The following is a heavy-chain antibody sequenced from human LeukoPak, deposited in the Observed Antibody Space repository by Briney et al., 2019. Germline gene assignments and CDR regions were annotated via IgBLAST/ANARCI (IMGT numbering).Heavy chain of an antibody. CDR1: GGSISSSSYY. J-gene: IGHJ4*02. D-gene: IGHD3-10*01. CDR3: ARHRNEATMIRRVIGDYFDY. V-gene: IGHV4-39*01. CDR2: IYYSGST. Sequence: PSETLSLTCTVSGGSISSSSYYWDWIRQPPGKGLEWIGSIYYSGSTYYNPSLKSRVTISVDTSKSQFSLKLSSVTAADTAVYYCARHRNEATMIRRVIGDYFDYWGQGTLVTVSS.